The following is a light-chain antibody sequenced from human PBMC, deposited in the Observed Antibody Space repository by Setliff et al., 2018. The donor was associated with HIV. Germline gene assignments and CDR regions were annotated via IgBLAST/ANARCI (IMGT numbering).Light chain of an antibody. Sequence: QSVLTQPASVSGSPGQSITISCTGTSSDVGSYNLVSWYQQHPGKAPKLMIYEVSKRPSGVSNRFSGSKSGNTASLTISGLQAEDETDYYCCSYAGSGTYGFGTGTKV. CDR3: CSYAGSGTYG. CDR2: EVS. V-gene: IGLV2-23*02. J-gene: IGLJ1*01. CDR1: SSDVGSYNL.